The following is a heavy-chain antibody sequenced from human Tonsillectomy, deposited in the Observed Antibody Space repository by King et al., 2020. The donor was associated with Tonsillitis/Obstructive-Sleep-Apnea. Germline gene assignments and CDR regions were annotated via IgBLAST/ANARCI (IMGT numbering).Heavy chain of an antibody. Sequence: VQLVESGGGLVQPGGSLRLSCAASGFTFSNYAMSWVRQAPGKGLEWVSDISGSGGSTYYADSVKGRFTISRDNSKNTVYLEMSSLRAEDTAVYYCAKEGRVAGQSAWFDPWGQGTLVTVSS. D-gene: IGHD6-19*01. J-gene: IGHJ5*02. CDR3: AKEGRVAGQSAWFDP. CDR1: GFTFSNYA. CDR2: ISGSGGST. V-gene: IGHV3-23*04.